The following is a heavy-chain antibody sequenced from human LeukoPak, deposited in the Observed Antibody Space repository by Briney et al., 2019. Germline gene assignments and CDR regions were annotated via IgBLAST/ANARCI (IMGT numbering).Heavy chain of an antibody. CDR3: ARGDYSSSWYDY. CDR2: FYCSGNT. V-gene: IGHV4-59*01. CDR1: GGSLSSYF. J-gene: IGHJ4*02. D-gene: IGHD6-13*01. Sequence: WETLSLTCTVSGGSLSSYFWRWIRQPPGKGLEGIGYFYCSGNTNYNPSLKSRGTISADTSKNQFVLKLCSVTAADTAVYFCARGDYSSSWYDYWGQGTLVTVSS.